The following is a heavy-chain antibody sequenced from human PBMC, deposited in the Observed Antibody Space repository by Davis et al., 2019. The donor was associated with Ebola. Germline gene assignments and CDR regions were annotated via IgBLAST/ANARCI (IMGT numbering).Heavy chain of an antibody. Sequence: GGSLRLSCKGSGYSFTSYWIGWVRQMPGKGLEWMGIIYPGDSDTTYSPSFQGQVTISVDKSLNTAYLQWSSLKASDTAMYYCARHGPENFYASSGYPDYWGQGTLVTVSS. J-gene: IGHJ4*02. CDR1: GYSFTSYW. CDR2: IYPGDSDT. D-gene: IGHD3-22*01. V-gene: IGHV5-51*01. CDR3: ARHGPENFYASSGYPDY.